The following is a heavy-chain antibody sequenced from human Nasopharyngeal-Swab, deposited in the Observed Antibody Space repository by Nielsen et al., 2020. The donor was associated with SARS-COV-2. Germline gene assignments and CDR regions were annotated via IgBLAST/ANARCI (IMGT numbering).Heavy chain of an antibody. D-gene: IGHD2-15*01. V-gene: IGHV3-7*01. CDR3: ARDTYCSGGSCYGYGVAV. Sequence: VRQAPGKGLEWVANIKEDGSEKNYVDSVKGRFTISRDNAKNSLYLQMNSLRADDTAVYYCARDTYCSGGSCYGYGVAVWGQGTTVTVSS. CDR2: IKEDGSEK. J-gene: IGHJ6*02.